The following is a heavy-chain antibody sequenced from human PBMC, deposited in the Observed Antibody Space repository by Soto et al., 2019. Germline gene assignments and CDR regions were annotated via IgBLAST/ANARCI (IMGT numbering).Heavy chain of an antibody. CDR1: GGSISSYY. Sequence: NPSETLSLTCTVSGGSISSYYWSWIRQPPGKGLEWIGYIYYSGSTNYNPSLKSRVTISVDTSKNQFSLKLSSVAAADTAVYYCARFGLGTPLSPEAFDIWGQGTMVTVSS. J-gene: IGHJ3*02. V-gene: IGHV4-59*08. D-gene: IGHD1-1*01. CDR2: IYYSGST. CDR3: ARFGLGTPLSPEAFDI.